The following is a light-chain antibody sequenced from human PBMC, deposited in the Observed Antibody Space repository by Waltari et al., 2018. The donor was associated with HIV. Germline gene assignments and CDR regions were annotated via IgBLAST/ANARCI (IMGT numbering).Light chain of an antibody. J-gene: IGLJ1*01. CDR2: EVT. Sequence: QSALTQPASVSGSPGQSITISCTGTSSNVGSDDLVSWYQQHPGEATKLIIYEVTKRPSGFSNRFSGSKSGNTASLTISGLQAEDEADYYCCSCPRSGIRYVFGTGTKVTVL. CDR3: CSCPRSGIRYV. CDR1: SSNVGSDDL. V-gene: IGLV2-23*02.